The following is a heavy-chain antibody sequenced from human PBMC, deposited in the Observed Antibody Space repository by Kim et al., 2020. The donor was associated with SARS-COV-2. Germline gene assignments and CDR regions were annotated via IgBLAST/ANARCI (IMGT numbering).Heavy chain of an antibody. V-gene: IGHV1-3*01. CDR2: INGDDGDT. CDR1: GYTFTNYN. CDR3: ARVLSVSGNSWFDP. D-gene: IGHD5-12*01. J-gene: IGHJ5*02. Sequence: ASVKVSCKASGYTFTNYNMHWVRHAPGQTPQWMGWINGDDGDTKYSQEFQDRVTLTMDKSASTAYMELSSLRSEYTAIYYCARVLSVSGNSWFDPFGQGT.